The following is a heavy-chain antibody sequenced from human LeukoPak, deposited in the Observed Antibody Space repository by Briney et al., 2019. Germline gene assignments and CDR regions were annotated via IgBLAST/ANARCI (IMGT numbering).Heavy chain of an antibody. Sequence: GGSLRLSCAASGFTFSSYSMKWVRQAPGKGLEWVSYISSSSTIYYADSVKGRFTISRDNAKNSLYLQMNSLRAEDTAVYYCARDLLLWFGESPLDYWGQGTLVTVSS. CDR1: GFTFSSYS. V-gene: IGHV3-48*01. CDR3: ARDLLLWFGESPLDY. D-gene: IGHD3-10*01. J-gene: IGHJ4*02. CDR2: ISSSSTI.